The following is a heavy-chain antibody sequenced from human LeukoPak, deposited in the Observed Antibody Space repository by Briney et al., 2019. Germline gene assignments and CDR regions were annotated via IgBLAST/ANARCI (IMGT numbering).Heavy chain of an antibody. V-gene: IGHV4-61*02. D-gene: IGHD5-18*01. J-gene: IGHJ4*02. Sequence: PSETLSLTCTVSGGSISSGSYYWSWIRQPAGKGLEWIGRIYTSGSTHYNPSLKSRVTISVDTSKNQFSLKLSSVTAADTAVYYCARSVQLWQFDYWGQGTLVTVSS. CDR1: GGSISSGSYY. CDR3: ARSVQLWQFDY. CDR2: IYTSGST.